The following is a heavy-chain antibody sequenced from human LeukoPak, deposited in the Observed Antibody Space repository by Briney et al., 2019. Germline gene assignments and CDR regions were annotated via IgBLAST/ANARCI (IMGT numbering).Heavy chain of an antibody. D-gene: IGHD1-14*01. J-gene: IGHJ5*02. CDR2: INYRGGT. CDR3: ARHIRANNWFDP. V-gene: IGHV4-39*01. CDR1: GDSTSSTDYY. Sequence: PSETLSLTCTVSGDSTSSTDYYWDWIRQPPGKALEWIGDINYRGGTYYKSSLKSRVTMSLDTSKNQLYLRLNSVTAADTGVYYCARHIRANNWFDPWGQGTLVTVSS.